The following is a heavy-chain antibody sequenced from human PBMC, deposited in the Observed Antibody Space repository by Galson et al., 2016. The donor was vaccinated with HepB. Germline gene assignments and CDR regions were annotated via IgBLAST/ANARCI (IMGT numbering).Heavy chain of an antibody. CDR3: AKDGRIYCSSASCHDHFHY. V-gene: IGHV3-30*18. Sequence: SLRLSCAASGFTFSSYGMHWVRQAPGKGLEWVEFISYDGSNKKYADSVKGRFTISRDNSKKTLYLQMNSLRAEATAVYYCAKDGRIYCSSASCHDHFHYWGQGTLVTVSS. CDR1: GFTFSSYG. D-gene: IGHD2-2*01. J-gene: IGHJ4*02. CDR2: ISYDGSNK.